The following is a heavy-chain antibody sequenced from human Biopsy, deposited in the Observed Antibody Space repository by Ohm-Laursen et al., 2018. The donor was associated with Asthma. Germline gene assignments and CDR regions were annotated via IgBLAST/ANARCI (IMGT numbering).Heavy chain of an antibody. Sequence: SLTLSCTASGFTFSSYWMHWVRQAPGKGLVRVSRINSDGSSTSYADSVKGRFTISRDNAKNTLYLEMNSLRAEDTAAYYCARGPAWQQLDNWGQGTLVTVSS. V-gene: IGHV3-74*01. CDR3: ARGPAWQQLDN. CDR2: INSDGSST. D-gene: IGHD6-13*01. CDR1: GFTFSSYW. J-gene: IGHJ4*02.